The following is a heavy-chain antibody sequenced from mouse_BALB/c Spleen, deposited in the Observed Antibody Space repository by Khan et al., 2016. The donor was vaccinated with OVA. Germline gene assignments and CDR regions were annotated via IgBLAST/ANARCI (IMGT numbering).Heavy chain of an antibody. CDR3: ASGGYWYFDA. V-gene: IGHV9-3-1*01. Sequence: QIQLVQSGPELKKPGETVKISCKASGYPFTNYGMNWVKQAPGKGLKWMGWINTYTGEPTYADDFKGRFAFSLETSASTAYLQIDNLKNEDTASDFCASGGYWYFDAWGAGTTVTVSS. CDR2: INTYTGEP. D-gene: IGHD1-1*02. J-gene: IGHJ1*01. CDR1: GYPFTNYG.